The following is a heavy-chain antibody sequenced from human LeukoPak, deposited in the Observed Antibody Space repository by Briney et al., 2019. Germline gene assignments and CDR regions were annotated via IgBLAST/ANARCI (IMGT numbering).Heavy chain of an antibody. CDR3: AREPITMVRGVIIPADY. D-gene: IGHD3-10*01. CDR1: GYTFTGYY. Sequence: GASVRVSCKASGYTFTGYYMHWVGRAPGQGGGWMGWINPNSGGTNYPQKFQGRVTMTRDTSISTAYMEPSRLTSDHPPAHSCAREPITMVRGVIIPADYWGQGTLVTVSS. V-gene: IGHV1-2*02. CDR2: INPNSGGT. J-gene: IGHJ4*02.